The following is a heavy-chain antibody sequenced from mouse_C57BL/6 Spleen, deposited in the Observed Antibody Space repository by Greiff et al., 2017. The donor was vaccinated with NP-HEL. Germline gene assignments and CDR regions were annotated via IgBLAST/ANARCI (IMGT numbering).Heavy chain of an antibody. V-gene: IGHV5-12*01. CDR3: ASGYGPAMDY. J-gene: IGHJ4*01. CDR1: GFTFSDYY. CDR2: ISNGGGST. Sequence: EVQLVESGGGLVQPGGSLKLSCAASGFTFSDYYMYWVRQTPEKRLEWVAYISNGGGSTYYPDTVKGRFTISRDNAKNTLYLQMSRLKSEDTAMYYCASGYGPAMDYWGQGTSVTVSS. D-gene: IGHD1-1*02.